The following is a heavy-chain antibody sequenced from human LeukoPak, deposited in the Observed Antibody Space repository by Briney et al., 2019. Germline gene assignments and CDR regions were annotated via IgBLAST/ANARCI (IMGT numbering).Heavy chain of an antibody. CDR3: AKYRTGPPYGLDV. J-gene: IGHJ6*02. V-gene: IGHV3-48*01. D-gene: IGHD5-12*01. CDR1: GFTFSRYS. CDR2: ISPSSTSI. Sequence: QPGGSLRLSCAASGFTFSRYSMNWVRQAPGKGLEWISYISPSSTSIHYADSVKGRFTISRDNAKNSLYLQMNRLRAEDTATYYCAKYRTGPPYGLDVWGQGTTVTVSS.